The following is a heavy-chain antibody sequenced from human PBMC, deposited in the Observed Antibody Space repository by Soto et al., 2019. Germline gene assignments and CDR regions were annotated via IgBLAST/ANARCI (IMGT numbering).Heavy chain of an antibody. Sequence: EVQLLVSGGDLVQPGGSLRLSCVASGFTFGSRAMSWVRQAPGEGLEWVSSISSSSSYIYYADSVKGRFTISRDNAKNSLYLQMNSLRAEDTAVYYCARDTSYCSSTSCYTDYYYYGMDVWGQGTTVTVSS. CDR1: GFTFGSRA. J-gene: IGHJ6*02. D-gene: IGHD2-2*02. CDR2: ISSSSSYI. V-gene: IGHV3-21*01. CDR3: ARDTSYCSSTSCYTDYYYYGMDV.